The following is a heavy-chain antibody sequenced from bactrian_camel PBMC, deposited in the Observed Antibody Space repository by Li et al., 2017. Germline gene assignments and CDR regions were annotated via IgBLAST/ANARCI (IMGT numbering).Heavy chain of an antibody. D-gene: IGHD6*01. CDR3: AAEGSYVDCSSGTCHPSPVFVY. CDR1: GWRVSGSW. J-gene: IGHJ4*01. Sequence: HVQLVESGGGLVQTGGSLTLSCAASGWRVSGSWMSWVRQAPGKGPEFVAIIQQDGRGIYYADSVKGRFTISRDNAKNTLYLQLNSLKSEDTAVYYCAAEGSYVDCSSGTCHPSPVFVYWGQGTQVTVS. V-gene: IGHV3S6*01. CDR2: IQQDGRGI.